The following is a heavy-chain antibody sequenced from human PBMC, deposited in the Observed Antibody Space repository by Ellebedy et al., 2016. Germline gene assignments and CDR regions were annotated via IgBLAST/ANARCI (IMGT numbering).Heavy chain of an antibody. CDR3: ARGPYYYDSSRGIIGWFDP. CDR1: GYTFTSYD. Sequence: ASVKVSCKASGYTFTSYDINWVRQATGQGLEWMGWMNPDTGNTGYAQRFQGRVTMTRKTSISTAYMELSSLRSEDTAVYYCARGPYYYDSSRGIIGWFDPWGQGTLVTVSS. J-gene: IGHJ5*02. D-gene: IGHD3-22*01. V-gene: IGHV1-8*01. CDR2: MNPDTGNT.